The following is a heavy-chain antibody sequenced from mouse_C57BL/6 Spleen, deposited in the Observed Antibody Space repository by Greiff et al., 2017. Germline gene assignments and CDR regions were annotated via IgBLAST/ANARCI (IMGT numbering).Heavy chain of an antibody. CDR3: ARSYYDDYAMDY. V-gene: IGHV1-69*01. D-gene: IGHD1-1*01. CDR2: IDPSDSYT. J-gene: IGHJ4*01. CDR1: SYTFTSYW. Sequence: QVQLQQPGAELVMPGASVKLSCKASSYTFTSYWMHWVKQRPGQGLEWIGEIDPSDSYTNYNQKFKGKSTLTVDKSSSTAYMQLSSLTSEDSAVYYCARSYYDDYAMDYWGQGTSVTVSS.